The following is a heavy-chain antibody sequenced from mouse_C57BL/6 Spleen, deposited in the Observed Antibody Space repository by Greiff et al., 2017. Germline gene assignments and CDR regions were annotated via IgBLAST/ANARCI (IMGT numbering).Heavy chain of an antibody. CDR2: IHLYSGST. J-gene: IGHJ4*01. CDR3: ARSGAKCYGSSSPDAMDY. D-gene: IGHD1-1*01. CDR1: GFTFTSYW. Sequence: QVQLKQSGAELVKPGASVKLSCKASGFTFTSYWMHWVKQRPGQGLEWIGMIHLYSGSTNYNEKFKSKATLTVDTSSCPASMQLSSLASADSAVYYCARSGAKCYGSSSPDAMDYWGQGTSVTVSS. V-gene: IGHV1-64*01.